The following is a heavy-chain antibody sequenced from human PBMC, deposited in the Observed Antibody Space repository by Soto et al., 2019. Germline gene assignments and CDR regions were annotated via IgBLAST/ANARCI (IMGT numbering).Heavy chain of an antibody. CDR2: ISAYNVNT. Sequence: ASVKVSCKASGYTFTSYGISWVRQAPGQGLEWMGWISAYNVNTNYAQKLQGRGTMTPDTSTSTAYMELMSLRSDDTAVYYCARDDPLRVYCGGDCYAKWFDTWAQGTLVTVSS. J-gene: IGHJ5*02. D-gene: IGHD2-21*02. CDR1: GYTFTSYG. V-gene: IGHV1-18*04. CDR3: ARDDPLRVYCGGDCYAKWFDT.